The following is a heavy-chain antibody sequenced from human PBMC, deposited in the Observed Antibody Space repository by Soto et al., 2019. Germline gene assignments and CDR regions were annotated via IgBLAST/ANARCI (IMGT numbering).Heavy chain of an antibody. CDR3: VGVSRDTLIAGDLDY. D-gene: IGHD3-16*01. Sequence: QVRLVQSGAEMKKPGASVKVSCKASGYTFSRHGISWVRQAPGQGLQWLGWMTLYNGNTNYAQNFKGRVSMTADTPTITAYRELTILRSDATAVYYGVGVSRDTLIAGDLDYWGQGARVTVTS. J-gene: IGHJ4*02. CDR1: GYTFSRHG. CDR2: MTLYNGNT. V-gene: IGHV1-18*01.